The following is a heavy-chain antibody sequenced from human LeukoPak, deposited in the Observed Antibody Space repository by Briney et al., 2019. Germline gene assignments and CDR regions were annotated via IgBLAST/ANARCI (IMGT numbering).Heavy chain of an antibody. Sequence: GGSLRLSCAASGFTFSSYAMHWVRQAPGKGLEWVAVISYDGSNKYYADSVKGRFTTSRDNSKNTLYLQMNSLRAEDTAVYYCARGYDFWSGYLDYWGQGTLVTVSS. V-gene: IGHV3-30*04. D-gene: IGHD3-3*01. CDR3: ARGYDFWSGYLDY. J-gene: IGHJ4*02. CDR1: GFTFSSYA. CDR2: ISYDGSNK.